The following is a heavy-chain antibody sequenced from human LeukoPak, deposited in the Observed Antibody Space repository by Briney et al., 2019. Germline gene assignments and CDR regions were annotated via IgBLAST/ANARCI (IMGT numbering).Heavy chain of an antibody. Sequence: GGSLRLSCAAYGFTFSSYAMSWVRQAPGKGLEWVSAISGSGGSTYYADSVKGRFTISRDNSKNTLYLQMNSLRAEDTAVYYCAKGPLRLVVPAAMSDYYFDYWGQGTLVTVSS. CDR1: GFTFSSYA. D-gene: IGHD2-2*01. V-gene: IGHV3-23*01. J-gene: IGHJ4*02. CDR2: ISGSGGST. CDR3: AKGPLRLVVPAAMSDYYFDY.